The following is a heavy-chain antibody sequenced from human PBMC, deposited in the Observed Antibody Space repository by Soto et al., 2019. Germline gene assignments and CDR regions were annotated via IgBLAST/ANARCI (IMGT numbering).Heavy chain of an antibody. J-gene: IGHJ4*02. CDR3: ARDRANWGSIVGFDY. V-gene: IGHV4-31*03. Sequence: QMQLQESGPGLVKPSQTLSLTCTVSGGSISSGGYYWSWIRQHPGKGLEWIGYIYYSGSTYYNPSLKSRVTISVDTSKNQFSLKLSSVTAADTAVYYCARDRANWGSIVGFDYWGQGTLVTVSS. D-gene: IGHD7-27*01. CDR1: GGSISSGGYY. CDR2: IYYSGST.